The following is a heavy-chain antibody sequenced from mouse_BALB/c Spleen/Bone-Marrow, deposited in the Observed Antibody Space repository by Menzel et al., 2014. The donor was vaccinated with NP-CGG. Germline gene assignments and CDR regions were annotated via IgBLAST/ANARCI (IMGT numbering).Heavy chain of an antibody. CDR3: ARHAYYDQTEVSFVY. CDR1: GFTFSNYG. J-gene: IGHJ3*01. CDR2: ISGGGSYT. V-gene: IGHV5-9-2*01. Sequence: EVMLVESGGGLVKSGGSLKLSCAASGFTFSNYGMSWVRPTPEKRLEWVATISGGGSYTFYSDSVKGRFTISRGNAKNNLYLQLSSLRSEDTALYYCARHAYYDQTEVSFVYWGQGTLVTVSA. D-gene: IGHD2-4*01.